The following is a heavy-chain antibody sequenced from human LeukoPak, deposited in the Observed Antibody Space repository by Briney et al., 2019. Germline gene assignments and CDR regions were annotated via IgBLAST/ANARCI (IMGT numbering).Heavy chain of an antibody. D-gene: IGHD1-20*01. CDR3: AKEARNWNDVPDWFDP. CDR2: IRYDGSNK. Sequence: GGSLRLSCAASGFTFSSYGMHWVRQAPGKGLEWVAFIRYDGSNKYYADSVKGRFTISRDNSKNTLYLQMNSLRAEDTAVYYCAKEARNWNDVPDWFDPWGQGTLVTVSS. J-gene: IGHJ5*02. V-gene: IGHV3-30*02. CDR1: GFTFSSYG.